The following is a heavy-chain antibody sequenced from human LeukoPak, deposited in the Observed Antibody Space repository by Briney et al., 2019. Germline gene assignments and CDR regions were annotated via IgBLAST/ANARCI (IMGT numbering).Heavy chain of an antibody. CDR1: GGSVSSGSYY. D-gene: IGHD6-19*01. CDR3: ARDRGQWLVPFDY. V-gene: IGHV4-61*01. Sequence: PSETLSLTCTVSGGSVSSGSYYWSWIRQPPGKGLEWIGYIYYSGSTNYNPSLKSRVTISVDTSKNQFSLKLSSVTAADTAVYYCARDRGQWLVPFDYWGQGTLVTVFS. J-gene: IGHJ4*02. CDR2: IYYSGST.